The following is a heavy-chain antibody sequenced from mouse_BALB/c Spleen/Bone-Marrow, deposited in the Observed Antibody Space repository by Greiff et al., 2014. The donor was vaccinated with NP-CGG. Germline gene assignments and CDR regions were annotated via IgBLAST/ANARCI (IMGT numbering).Heavy chain of an antibody. D-gene: IGHD1-1*01. CDR2: IGVGGTYT. Sequence: DVQLVESGGDLVKPGGSLKLSCAASGFTFSGFGMSWVRQSPDKRLEWVATIGVGGTYTYYPDSVKGRFTISRDNAKNTLYLRMSSLKSEDTAMYYCARPFTTVVATVFAYWGQGTLVTVPA. V-gene: IGHV5-6*01. J-gene: IGHJ3*01. CDR1: GFTFSGFG. CDR3: ARPFTTVVATVFAY.